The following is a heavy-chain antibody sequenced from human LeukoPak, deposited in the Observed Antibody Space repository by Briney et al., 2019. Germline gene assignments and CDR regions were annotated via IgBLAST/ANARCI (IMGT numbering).Heavy chain of an antibody. J-gene: IGHJ4*02. V-gene: IGHV4-39*07. CDR3: AKEDGEEYSSGWYKRNYFDN. D-gene: IGHD6-19*01. CDR1: GGSISSVKDY. Sequence: SETLSLTCTVSGGSISSVKDYWAWIRQPPGKGLEWIATGDYSGGTYYNPSLESRVTISADMSKNQVSLKLSSVTAADTAVYYCAKEDGEEYSSGWYKRNYFDNWGQGTRVTVTS. CDR2: GDYSGGT.